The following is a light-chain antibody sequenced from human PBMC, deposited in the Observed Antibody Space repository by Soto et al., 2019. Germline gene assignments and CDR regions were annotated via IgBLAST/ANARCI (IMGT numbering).Light chain of an antibody. V-gene: IGLV1-44*01. Sequence: QSVLTQPPSASGTPGQTVSLSCSGSSSNIGVNNVTWYQQLPGAAPKVVIYNNDQRPSGAADRFSGSKSGTSASLAISGLQSNDEAAYYCAGWDDTLKGVVLGGGTQVTVL. CDR1: SSNIGVNN. CDR2: NND. J-gene: IGLJ2*01. CDR3: AGWDDTLKGVV.